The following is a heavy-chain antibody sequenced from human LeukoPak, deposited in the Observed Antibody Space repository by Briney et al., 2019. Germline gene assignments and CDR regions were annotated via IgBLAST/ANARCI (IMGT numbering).Heavy chain of an antibody. V-gene: IGHV1-2*02. D-gene: IGHD6-25*01. Sequence: ASVKVSCKASGGTFSSYAISWVRQAPGQGLEWMGWINPNSGGTNYAQKFQGRVTMTRDTSISTAYMELSRLRSDDTAVYYCASIPAAWHAFDIWGQGTMVTVSS. J-gene: IGHJ3*02. CDR3: ASIPAAWHAFDI. CDR2: INPNSGGT. CDR1: GGTFSSYA.